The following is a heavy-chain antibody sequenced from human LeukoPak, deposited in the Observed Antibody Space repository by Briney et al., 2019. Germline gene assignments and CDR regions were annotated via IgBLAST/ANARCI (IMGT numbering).Heavy chain of an antibody. CDR1: GGSISSSNW. Sequence: SETLSLTCAVSGGSISSSNWWSWVRQPPVQGLEWIGEIYHSGSTNYNPSLKSRVTISVDKSKNQFSLKLSSVTAADTAVYYCARVSWFGDYYYYYGMDVWGQGTTVTVSS. D-gene: IGHD3-10*01. J-gene: IGHJ6*02. V-gene: IGHV4-4*02. CDR2: IYHSGST. CDR3: ARVSWFGDYYYYYGMDV.